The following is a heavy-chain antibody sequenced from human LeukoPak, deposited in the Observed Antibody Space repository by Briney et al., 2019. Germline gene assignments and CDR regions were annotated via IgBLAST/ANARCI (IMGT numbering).Heavy chain of an antibody. Sequence: PGGSLRLSGAASGNYWMHWVRQVPGKGLVWVSHINIDGSWTSYAYSVKGPLTISKDNAKNTVYLQMNSLRAEDTAVYYCVSFYETYWGRGTLVTVSS. V-gene: IGHV3-74*01. CDR2: INIDGSWT. J-gene: IGHJ4*02. D-gene: IGHD2/OR15-2a*01. CDR1: GNYW. CDR3: VSFYETY.